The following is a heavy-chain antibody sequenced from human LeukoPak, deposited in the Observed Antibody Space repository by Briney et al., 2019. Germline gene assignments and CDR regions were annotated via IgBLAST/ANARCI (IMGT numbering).Heavy chain of an antibody. D-gene: IGHD2-15*01. CDR3: ARTDIVVVVAASTLDAFDI. Sequence: SETLSLTCAVYGGSFSGYYWSWIRQPPGKGLEWIGEINHSGSTNYNPSLKSRVTISVDTSKNQFSLKLGSVTAADTAVYYCARTDIVVVVAASTLDAFDIWGQGTMVTVSS. V-gene: IGHV4-34*01. CDR2: INHSGST. J-gene: IGHJ3*02. CDR1: GGSFSGYY.